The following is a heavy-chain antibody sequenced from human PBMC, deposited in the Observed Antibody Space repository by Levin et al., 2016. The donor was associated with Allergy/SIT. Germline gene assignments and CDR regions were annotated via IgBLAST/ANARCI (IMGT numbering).Heavy chain of an antibody. J-gene: IGHJ4*02. V-gene: IGHV4-61*07. D-gene: IGHD2-15*01. Sequence: WIRQPPGKGLEWIGYLFYIGSTKYNPSLKSRVTISVGTSENQFSLKLSSVTAADTAVYYCARLRCSGGSCYSRADYYFDYWGQGTLVTSPQ. CDR2: LFYIGST. CDR3: ARLRCSGGSCYSRADYYFDY.